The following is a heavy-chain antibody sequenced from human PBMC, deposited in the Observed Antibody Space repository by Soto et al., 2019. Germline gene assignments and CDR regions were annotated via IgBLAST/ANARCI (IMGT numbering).Heavy chain of an antibody. CDR3: ARGEITIFGVVIIEGRAFDY. CDR1: GGSFSGYY. J-gene: IGHJ4*02. D-gene: IGHD3-3*01. V-gene: IGHV4-34*01. Sequence: SETLSLTCAVYGGSFSGYYWSWIRQPPGKGLEWIGEVNHSGSTNYNPSLKSRVTISVDTSKNQFSLKLSSVTAADTAVYYCARGEITIFGVVIIEGRAFDYWGQGTLVTVSS. CDR2: VNHSGST.